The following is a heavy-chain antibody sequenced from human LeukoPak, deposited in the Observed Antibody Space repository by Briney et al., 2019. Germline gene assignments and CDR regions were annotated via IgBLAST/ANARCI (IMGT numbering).Heavy chain of an antibody. CDR3: ARGNWNDPDEPYYYYMDV. J-gene: IGHJ6*03. D-gene: IGHD1-1*01. CDR2: ISAYNGNT. V-gene: IGHV1-18*01. Sequence: GASVKVSCKASGYTFTSYGISWVRQAPGQGLEWMGWISAYNGNTNYAQKLQGRVTMTTDTSTSTAYMELRSLRSDDTAVYYCARGNWNDPDEPYYYYMDVWGKGTTVTVSS. CDR1: GYTFTSYG.